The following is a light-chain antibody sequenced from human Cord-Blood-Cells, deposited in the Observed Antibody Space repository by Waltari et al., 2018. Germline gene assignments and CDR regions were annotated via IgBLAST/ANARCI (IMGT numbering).Light chain of an antibody. CDR1: QSISSY. V-gene: IGKV1-39*01. Sequence: DIQMTQSPSSLSASVGDRVTITCRASQSISSYLHWYQQKPGKAPKLLIYAASSLQSGFPSRFSGSGSGTDFTLTISSLQPEDFATYYCQQSYSTPITFGQGTRLEIK. CDR2: AAS. J-gene: IGKJ5*01. CDR3: QQSYSTPIT.